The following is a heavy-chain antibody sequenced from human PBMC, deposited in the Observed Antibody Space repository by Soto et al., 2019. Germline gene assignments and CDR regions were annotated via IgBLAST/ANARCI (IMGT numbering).Heavy chain of an antibody. V-gene: IGHV1-18*01. CDR1: GYTFTSYG. D-gene: IGHD3-22*01. CDR2: ISAYNGNT. Sequence: ASVKFSCKASGYTFTSYGISWVRQAPGQGLEWMGWISAYNGNTNYAQKLQGRVTMTTDTSTSTAYMELRSLRSDDTAVYYCARGDYYDSSGYSGAFDIWGQGTMVT. J-gene: IGHJ3*02. CDR3: ARGDYYDSSGYSGAFDI.